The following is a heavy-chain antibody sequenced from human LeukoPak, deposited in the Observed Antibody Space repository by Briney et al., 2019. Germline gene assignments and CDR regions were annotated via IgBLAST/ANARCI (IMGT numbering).Heavy chain of an antibody. CDR1: GFTFSSYA. J-gene: IGHJ4*02. CDR2: ISGSGGST. CDR3: AKDDTYYYDSSGSDY. Sequence: GGSLRLSCAASGFTFSSYAMSWVRQAPGKGLEWVSAISGSGGSTYYADSVKGRFTISRDNPKNTLYLQMNSLRAEDTAVYYCAKDDTYYYDSSGSDYWGQGTLVTVSS. V-gene: IGHV3-23*01. D-gene: IGHD3-22*01.